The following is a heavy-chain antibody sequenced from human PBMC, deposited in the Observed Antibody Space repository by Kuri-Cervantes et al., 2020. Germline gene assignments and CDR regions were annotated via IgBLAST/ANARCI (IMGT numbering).Heavy chain of an antibody. Sequence: GGSLRLSCKGSGFTFDDYAMHWVRQAPGKGLEWVSGISWNSGSIGYADSVKGRFTISRDNAKNSLYLQMNSLRAEDTALYYCAKDIMGFNTMVRVGLDYWGQGTLVTVSS. CDR2: ISWNSGSI. J-gene: IGHJ4*02. V-gene: IGHV3-9*01. CDR1: GFTFDDYA. D-gene: IGHD3-10*01. CDR3: AKDIMGFNTMVRVGLDY.